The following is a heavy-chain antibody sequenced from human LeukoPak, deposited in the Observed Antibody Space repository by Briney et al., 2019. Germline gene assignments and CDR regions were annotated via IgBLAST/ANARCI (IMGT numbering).Heavy chain of an antibody. V-gene: IGHV7-4-1*02. CDR2: INTNTGNP. J-gene: IGHJ4*02. CDR3: ARGGLYGDYEGLVDY. Sequence: EASVKVSCKASGYTFTTYAMNWVRQAPGQWLEWMGWINTNTGNPTYAQGFTGRFVFSWDTSVSTAYLQISSLKAEDTAVYYCARGGLYGDYEGLVDYWGQGTLVTVSS. CDR1: GYTFTTYA. D-gene: IGHD4-17*01.